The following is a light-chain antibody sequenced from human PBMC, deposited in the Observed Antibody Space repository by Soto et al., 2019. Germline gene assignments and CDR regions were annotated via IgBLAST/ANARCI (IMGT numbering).Light chain of an antibody. V-gene: IGLV2-14*01. CDR1: NPDVGGFAR. CDR2: EAY. J-gene: IGLJ3*02. CDR3: ISYIPSTTTHWV. Sequence: QSVLTQPASVSGSPGQSITISCIGTNPDVGGFARVSWYHHHPGKAPKMLIFEAYNRPSGTSDRFSGSKSGDTASLTISGLQAEDEADYYCISYIPSTTTHWVFGGGTKDRP.